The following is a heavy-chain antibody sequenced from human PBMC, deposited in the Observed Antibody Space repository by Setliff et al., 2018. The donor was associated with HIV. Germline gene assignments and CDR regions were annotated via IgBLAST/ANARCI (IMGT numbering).Heavy chain of an antibody. J-gene: IGHJ6*03. CDR3: ARGSRQLTIFGVVFKTNYYFMDV. CDR1: AYSIRNGYY. Sequence: PSETLSLTCTVSAYSIRNGYYWGWIRQSPGKGLEWIGTLYYDGNTYYNPSLKSRVTMSVDTSKNQFSLNLNSVTAADTAVYYCARGSRQLTIFGVVFKTNYYFMDVWGKGTAVTVSS. D-gene: IGHD3-3*01. V-gene: IGHV4-38-2*02. CDR2: LYYDGNT.